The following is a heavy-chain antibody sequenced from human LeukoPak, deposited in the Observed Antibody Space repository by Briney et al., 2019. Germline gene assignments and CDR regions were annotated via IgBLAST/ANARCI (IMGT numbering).Heavy chain of an antibody. CDR2: INGDGSST. D-gene: IGHD4-11*01. J-gene: IGHJ1*01. Sequence: GGSLRLSCAASGFTFSTYWIHWVRQVPGKGLVWVSHINGDGSSTSYADSVKGRFTISRDNAKNTVYLQMNSLRAEDTAVYYCARDARYSFQLWGQGTLVIVSS. CDR1: GFTFSTYW. V-gene: IGHV3-74*01. CDR3: ARDARYSFQL.